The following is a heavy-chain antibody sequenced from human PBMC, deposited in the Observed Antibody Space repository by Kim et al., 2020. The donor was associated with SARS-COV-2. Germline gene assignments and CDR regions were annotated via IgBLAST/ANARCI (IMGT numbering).Heavy chain of an antibody. D-gene: IGHD2-2*01. CDR2: ISYDGSNK. CDR1: GFTFSSYG. CDR3: AKDKYQIVVVPAALDY. Sequence: GGSLRLSCAASGFTFSSYGMHWVRQAPGKGLEWVAVISYDGSNKYYADSVKGRFTISRDNSKNTLYLQMNSLRAEDTAVYYCAKDKYQIVVVPAALDYWGQGTLVTVSS. J-gene: IGHJ4*02. V-gene: IGHV3-30*18.